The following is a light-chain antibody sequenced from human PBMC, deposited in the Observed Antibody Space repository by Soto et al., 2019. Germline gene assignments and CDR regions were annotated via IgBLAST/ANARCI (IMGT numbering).Light chain of an antibody. V-gene: IGKV1-39*01. Sequence: DIQMTQSPSSLSASVGERVTNTCRASQDITSYLNWYQQKPKKAPELLIYAASTLQSGAPSRFSGSESGTEYTLTFSSLQPEDFAIYYCQQSYTTPWTFGQGTKVDIK. CDR1: QDITSY. CDR3: QQSYTTPWT. CDR2: AAS. J-gene: IGKJ1*01.